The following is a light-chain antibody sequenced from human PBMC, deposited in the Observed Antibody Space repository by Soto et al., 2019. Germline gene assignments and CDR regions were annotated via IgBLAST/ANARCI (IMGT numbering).Light chain of an antibody. J-gene: IGKJ1*01. CDR1: QNIDDY. Sequence: DIQTTQSPSALSSSVGGRVTRTSRASQNIDDYLAWYQLKPGKVPKLLIYRASNLQSGVPSRFSGSGSATEFTLTISSLQPDDFATYYCQQYNSHSRTFGQGTKVDIK. CDR2: RAS. V-gene: IGKV1-5*03. CDR3: QQYNSHSRT.